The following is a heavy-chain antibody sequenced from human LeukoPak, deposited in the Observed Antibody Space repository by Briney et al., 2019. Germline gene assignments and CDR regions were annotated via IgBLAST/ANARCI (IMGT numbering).Heavy chain of an antibody. D-gene: IGHD3-22*01. CDR3: ARDLLPYYYDSSGYNWFDP. CDR2: IYHSGST. CDR1: GGSISSSSYY. Sequence: SETLSLTCTVSGGSISSSSYYWGWIRQPPGKGLEWIGSIYHSGSTYYNPSLKSRVTISVDTSKNQFSLKLSSVTAADTAVYYCARDLLPYYYDSSGYNWFDPWGQGTLVTVSS. J-gene: IGHJ5*02. V-gene: IGHV4-39*07.